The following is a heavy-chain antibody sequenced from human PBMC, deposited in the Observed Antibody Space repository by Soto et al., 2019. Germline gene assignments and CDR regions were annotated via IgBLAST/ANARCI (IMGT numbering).Heavy chain of an antibody. V-gene: IGHV4-31*03. J-gene: IGHJ4*02. D-gene: IGHD5-12*01. CDR3: ARVGGYDGYFDY. Sequence: KPSETLSLTCTVSGGSISSGGYYWSWIRQHPGKGLEWIGYIYYSGSTYYNPSLKSRVTISVDTSKNQFSLKLSSVTAADTAVYYCARVGGYDGYFDYWGQGTLVTVSS. CDR1: GGSISSGGYY. CDR2: IYYSGST.